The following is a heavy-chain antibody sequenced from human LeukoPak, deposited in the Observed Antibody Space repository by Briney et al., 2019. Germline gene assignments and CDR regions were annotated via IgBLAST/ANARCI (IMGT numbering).Heavy chain of an antibody. V-gene: IGHV3-21*01. CDR3: ARGKTSQNIVTRKTYNWFDP. CDR1: GFTVSSYN. CDR2: ISSSSDYI. J-gene: IGHJ5*02. D-gene: IGHD2/OR15-2a*01. Sequence: GGSLRLSRAASGFTVSSYNMNWVRQAPGKGLEWVSSISSSSDYIYYADSVKGRFTISRDNAKNSPYLRMKSLRAEDTAVYYCARGKTSQNIVTRKTYNWFDPWGQGTLVTVSS.